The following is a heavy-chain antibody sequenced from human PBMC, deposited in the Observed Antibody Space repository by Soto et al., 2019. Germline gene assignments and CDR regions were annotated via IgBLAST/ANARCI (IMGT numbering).Heavy chain of an antibody. V-gene: IGHV3-23*01. Sequence: PGGSLRLSCAASGFSFDDYAMTWVRQATGKGLEWVSAISGSGDNTYYADSVKGRFTISRDNSRNTLYLQLNTLRAEDTAVYYCAKDLGAVGAIDYWGQGTLVTVSS. CDR1: GFSFDDYA. CDR3: AKDLGAVGAIDY. J-gene: IGHJ4*02. D-gene: IGHD1-26*01. CDR2: ISGSGDNT.